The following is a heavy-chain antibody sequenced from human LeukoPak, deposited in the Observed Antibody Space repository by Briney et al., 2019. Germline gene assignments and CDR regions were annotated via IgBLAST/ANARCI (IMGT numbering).Heavy chain of an antibody. Sequence: GGSLRLSCAASGFTFSSYAMRWVRQAPGKGLEWVSAISVSGGSTYYADSVKGRFTISRDNSKNTLYLQMNSLRAEDTAVYYCARDSCSSTSCQEHYYYYMDVWGKGTTVTVSS. J-gene: IGHJ6*03. CDR3: ARDSCSSTSCQEHYYYYMDV. CDR1: GFTFSSYA. V-gene: IGHV3-23*01. CDR2: ISVSGGST. D-gene: IGHD2-2*01.